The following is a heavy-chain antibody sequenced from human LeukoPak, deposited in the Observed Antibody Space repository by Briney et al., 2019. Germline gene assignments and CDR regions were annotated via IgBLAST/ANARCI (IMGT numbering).Heavy chain of an antibody. CDR2: IYPGDSDT. Sequence: GESLKISCKGSGYSFTSYWIGWVRQMPGKGLEWMGIIYPGDSDTRYSPSFQGQVTISADKSINTAYLQWNTLKASDTAFYYCARQGGAAAGTKTTFYYYYMDVWGKGTTVTVSS. CDR3: ARQGGAAAGTKTTFYYYYMDV. D-gene: IGHD6-13*01. J-gene: IGHJ6*03. V-gene: IGHV5-51*01. CDR1: GYSFTSYW.